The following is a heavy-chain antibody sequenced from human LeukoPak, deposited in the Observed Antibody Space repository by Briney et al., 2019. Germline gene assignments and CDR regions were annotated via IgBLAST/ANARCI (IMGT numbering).Heavy chain of an antibody. CDR1: GGSISTYY. CDR2: IYNDGST. Sequence: SETLSLTCTVSGGSISTYYWNWVRQPPGKGLEWIGYIYNDGSTNYNPSFKSRVTISLDTSKMQFSLTLSSVTAADTAVYYFARQHNIGWGNWFDPWGQGTLGTVS. D-gene: IGHD6-19*01. CDR3: ARQHNIGWGNWFDP. V-gene: IGHV4-59*08. J-gene: IGHJ5*02.